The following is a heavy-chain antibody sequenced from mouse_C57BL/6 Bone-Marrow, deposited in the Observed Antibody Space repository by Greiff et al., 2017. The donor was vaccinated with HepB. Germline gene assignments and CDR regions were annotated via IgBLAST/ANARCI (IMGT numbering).Heavy chain of an antibody. V-gene: IGHV5-9*01. CDR3: ARHGSTVGAPFFDY. CDR1: GFTFSSYT. D-gene: IGHD1-1*01. Sequence: EVKLVESGGGLVKPGGSLKLSCAASGFTFSSYTMSWVRQTPEKRLEWVATISGGGGNTYYPDSVKGRITISRDNAKNTLYLQMSSLRSEDTALDYCARHGSTVGAPFFDYWGQGTTLTVSS. CDR2: ISGGGGNT. J-gene: IGHJ2*01.